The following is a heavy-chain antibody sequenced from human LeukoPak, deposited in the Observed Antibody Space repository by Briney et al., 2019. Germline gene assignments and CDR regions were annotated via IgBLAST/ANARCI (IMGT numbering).Heavy chain of an antibody. CDR2: IYYSGST. J-gene: IGHJ4*02. CDR3: ARAVVPAAIPYFDY. V-gene: IGHV4-30-4*01. D-gene: IGHD2-2*02. CDR1: GGSISSGDYY. Sequence: PSETLSLTCTVSGGSISSGDYYWSWIRQPPGKGLEWIGYIYYSGSTYYNPSLKSRVTISVDTSKNQFSLKLSSVTAADTAVYYCARAVVPAAIPYFDYWGQGTLVTVSS.